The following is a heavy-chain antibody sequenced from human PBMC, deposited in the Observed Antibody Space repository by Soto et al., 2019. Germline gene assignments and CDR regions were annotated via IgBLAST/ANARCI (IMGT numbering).Heavy chain of an antibody. CDR3: ARDPQYCSSTSCFPDAFDI. CDR1: GYTFTSYY. CDR2: INPSGGST. V-gene: IGHV1-46*03. Sequence: QVQLVQSGAEVKKPGASVKVSCKASGYTFTSYYMHWVRQAPGQGLEWMGIINPSGGSTSYAQKFQGRVTMTRDTSTSTVYMELSSLRSEDTAVYYCARDPQYCSSTSCFPDAFDIWGQGTMVTVSS. J-gene: IGHJ3*02. D-gene: IGHD2-2*01.